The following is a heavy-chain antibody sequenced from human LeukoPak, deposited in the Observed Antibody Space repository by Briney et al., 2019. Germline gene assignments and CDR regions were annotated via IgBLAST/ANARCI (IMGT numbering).Heavy chain of an antibody. Sequence: PSETLSLTCTVSGGSISSHYWSWIRQPPGKGLEWIGSIYYSGSTNYNPSLESRVTISLDTSKTQFSLKLSSVTAADTAMYYCARYFDWSDGFDISGQGTMVTVSS. D-gene: IGHD3-9*01. CDR1: GGSISSHY. V-gene: IGHV4-59*11. J-gene: IGHJ3*02. CDR2: IYYSGST. CDR3: ARYFDWSDGFDI.